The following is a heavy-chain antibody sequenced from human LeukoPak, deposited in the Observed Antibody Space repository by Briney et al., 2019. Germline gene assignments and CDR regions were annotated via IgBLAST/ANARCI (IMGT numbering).Heavy chain of an antibody. D-gene: IGHD6-13*01. Sequence: SETLSLTCAVYGGSFSGYYWSWIRQPPGKGLEWIGEINHSGSTNYNPSLKSRVTISVDTSKNQFSLKLSSVTAADTAVYYCARGNLRIGAAGTRNYGMDVWGQGTTVTVSS. J-gene: IGHJ6*02. CDR1: GGSFSGYY. CDR2: INHSGST. CDR3: ARGNLRIGAAGTRNYGMDV. V-gene: IGHV4-34*01.